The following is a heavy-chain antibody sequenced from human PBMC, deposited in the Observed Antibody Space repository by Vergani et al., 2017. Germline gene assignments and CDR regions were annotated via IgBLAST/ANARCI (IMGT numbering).Heavy chain of an antibody. V-gene: IGHV3-23*04. J-gene: IGHJ4*01. CDR3: VKEKIDLGSYFFDS. D-gene: IGHD2/OR15-2a*01. CDR2: ISGPGLST. CDR1: GFTFKNTW. Sequence: EVQLVESGGGLVKPGGSLRLSCAGSGFTFKNTWMTWVRQAPGRGLAWVSSISGPGLSTYYADSVKGRFSISRDNSKNTVFLQMHSLRAEDTAIYYCVKEKIDLGSYFFDSWGHGILVTVSS.